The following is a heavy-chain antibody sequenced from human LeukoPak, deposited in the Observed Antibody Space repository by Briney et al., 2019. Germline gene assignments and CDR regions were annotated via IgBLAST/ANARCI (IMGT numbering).Heavy chain of an antibody. Sequence: PSETLSLTCAVYGGSFSGYYWSWIRQPPGKGLEWIGEINHSGSTNYNPSLKSRVTISVDTSKNQFSLKLSSVTAADTAVYYCARALSSAGWFDPWGQGTLVTVSS. CDR1: GGSFSGYY. J-gene: IGHJ5*02. D-gene: IGHD6-25*01. CDR3: ARALSSAGWFDP. V-gene: IGHV4-34*01. CDR2: INHSGST.